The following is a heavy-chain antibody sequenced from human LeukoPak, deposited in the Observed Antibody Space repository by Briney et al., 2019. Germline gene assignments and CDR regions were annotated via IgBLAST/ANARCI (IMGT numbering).Heavy chain of an antibody. CDR1: GGSISGYY. D-gene: IGHD5-18*01. CDR3: ARYSYGSDYFDY. CDR2: IYTSGST. Sequence: SETLSLTCAVSGGSISGYYWSWLRQPAGKGLEWIGRIYTSGSTNYNPSLKSRVTMSVDTSKNQFSLKLSSVTAADTAVYYCARYSYGSDYFDYWGQGALVTVSS. V-gene: IGHV4-59*10. J-gene: IGHJ4*02.